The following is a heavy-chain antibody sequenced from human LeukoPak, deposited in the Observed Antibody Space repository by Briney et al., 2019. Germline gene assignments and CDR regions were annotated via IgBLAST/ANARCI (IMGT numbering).Heavy chain of an antibody. CDR1: GFTFSSYN. V-gene: IGHV3-48*01. Sequence: GGSLRLSCAVSGFTFSSYNMNWVRRAPGKGLEWVSYIGSSVSTRYYADSVKGRFTISRDNGKHSLYLQMNSLRAEDTVVYYCAREGSDFWSGYSKGYFDYWGQGTLVTVSS. J-gene: IGHJ4*02. D-gene: IGHD3-3*01. CDR2: IGSSVSTR. CDR3: AREGSDFWSGYSKGYFDY.